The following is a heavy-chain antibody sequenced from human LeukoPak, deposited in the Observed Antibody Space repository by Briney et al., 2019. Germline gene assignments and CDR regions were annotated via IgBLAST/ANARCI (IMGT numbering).Heavy chain of an antibody. V-gene: IGHV4-39*01. CDR3: ARRSGSGYYFFDY. Sequence: SETLSLTCTVSGGSISSSIYYWGWIRQPPGKGVEWLGSIYYSGSTYFNPSLKSRVTISIDTSNNQFSLKLRSVTAADTAVYYCARRSGSGYYFFDYWGQGTLVTVSS. D-gene: IGHD3-22*01. CDR2: IYYSGST. J-gene: IGHJ4*02. CDR1: GGSISSSIYY.